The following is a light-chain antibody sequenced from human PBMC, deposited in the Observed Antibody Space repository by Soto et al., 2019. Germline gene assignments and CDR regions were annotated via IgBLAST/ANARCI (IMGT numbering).Light chain of an antibody. V-gene: IGKV1-39*01. CDR1: QSISRY. CDR3: QQSYITPPGT. CDR2: AAS. Sequence: DIQMTQSPSSLSASVGDRVTITCRASQSISRYLNWYQQKPGKAPNLLIYAASRLQSGVPSRFSGSGSGTDFTLTISSLQPEDFATYYCQQSYITPPGTFGPGTKVD. J-gene: IGKJ3*01.